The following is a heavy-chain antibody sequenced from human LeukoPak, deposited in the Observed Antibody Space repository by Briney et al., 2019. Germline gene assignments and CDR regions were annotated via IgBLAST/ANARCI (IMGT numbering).Heavy chain of an antibody. Sequence: SQTLSLTCTVSGGSFSSGGYYWSWLRQHPGKGLEWIGYIYYSGSTYYNPSLKSRVTISVDTSKNQFSLKLSSVTAADTAVYYCAREGSSWYGVRTFDYWGQGTLVTVSS. J-gene: IGHJ4*02. V-gene: IGHV4-31*03. CDR2: IYYSGST. CDR1: GGSFSSGGYY. CDR3: AREGSSWYGVRTFDY. D-gene: IGHD6-13*01.